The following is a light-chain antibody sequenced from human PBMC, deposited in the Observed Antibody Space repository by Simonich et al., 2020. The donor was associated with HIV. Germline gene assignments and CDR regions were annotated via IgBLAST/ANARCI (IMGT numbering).Light chain of an antibody. Sequence: QAALTQEASVSGTVGQKVTLCCTGNSDNDGRYAVAWYQQFSHGAPKIGMVGNSLPSGIPDRFSGSKSGTTASLTISGLQAEDEADYYCCSYADSNTVVFGGGTTLTVL. CDR1: SDNDGRYA. CDR2: GN. V-gene: IGLV2-23*01. J-gene: IGLJ2*01. CDR3: CSYADSNTVV.